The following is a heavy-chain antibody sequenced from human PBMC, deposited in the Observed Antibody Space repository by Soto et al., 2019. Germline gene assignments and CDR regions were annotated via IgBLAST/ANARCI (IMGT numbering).Heavy chain of an antibody. CDR3: ARDFPLSEYRFSGSYYYNY. Sequence: GGSLRLSCAASGFTFSSYAMSWVRQAPGKGLEWVSAISGSGGSTYYADSVKGRFTISRDKSKNTLYLQMNSLRAEDTAVYYCARDFPLSEYRFSGSYYYNYWGQGTLVTVSS. CDR2: ISGSGGST. D-gene: IGHD1-26*01. V-gene: IGHV3-23*01. J-gene: IGHJ4*02. CDR1: GFTFSSYA.